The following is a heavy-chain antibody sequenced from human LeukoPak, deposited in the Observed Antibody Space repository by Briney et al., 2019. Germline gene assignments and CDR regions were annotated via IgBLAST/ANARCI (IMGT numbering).Heavy chain of an antibody. CDR3: ARRASRAFDY. D-gene: IGHD5-12*01. J-gene: IGHJ4*02. CDR1: GFTFSSYS. V-gene: IGHV3-21*01. Sequence: GSLGLSCAASGFTFSSYSMIWVRQAPGKGLEWVSSISSSSGYIYYADSLKGRFTISRDNAKNSLYLEMNSLRAEDTAVYYCARRASRAFDYWGQGTLVTVSS. CDR2: ISSSSGYI.